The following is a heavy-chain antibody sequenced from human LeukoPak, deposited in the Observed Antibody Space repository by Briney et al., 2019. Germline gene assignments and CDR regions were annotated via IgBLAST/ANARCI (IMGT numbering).Heavy chain of an antibody. Sequence: SQTLSLTCAISGDIVSTNSATWTWLRQSPSRGPEWLGRTYYRSKWNNDYAVSMKSRITINPDTSKNQFSLQLNSVTPEDTAVYYCARLVGASWFDSWGQGTLVTVSS. CDR1: GDIVSTNSAT. CDR3: ARLVGASWFDS. V-gene: IGHV6-1*01. CDR2: TYYRSKWNN. J-gene: IGHJ5*01. D-gene: IGHD1-26*01.